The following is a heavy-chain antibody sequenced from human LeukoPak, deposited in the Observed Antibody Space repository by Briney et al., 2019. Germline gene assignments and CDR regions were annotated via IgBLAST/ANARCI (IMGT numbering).Heavy chain of an antibody. Sequence: SETLSLTCTVSGGSISGYYWSWIRQPPGKGLEWIGHIYITGSTNYNPSLKSRVTMSVDTSKNQFSLRLTSVTAADTAVYYCVRLYSSSWYGYYFDYWGQGTLVPVSS. CDR2: IYITGST. CDR3: VRLYSSSWYGYYFDY. V-gene: IGHV4-4*09. D-gene: IGHD6-13*01. J-gene: IGHJ4*02. CDR1: GGSISGYY.